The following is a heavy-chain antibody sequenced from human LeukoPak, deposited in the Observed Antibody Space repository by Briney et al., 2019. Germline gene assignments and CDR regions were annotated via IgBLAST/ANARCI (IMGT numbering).Heavy chain of an antibody. D-gene: IGHD3-9*01. CDR1: GGSISSYY. CDR2: IYYSGST. V-gene: IGHV4-59*08. J-gene: IGHJ4*02. Sequence: SETLTLTCTVSGGSISSYYWGWIRQPPGKWLEWIGYIYYSGSTYYNPSLKSRITISVDTSKNQISLKVSSVTAADTTVYYCARAYDVLTGYSIWGQGTLVTVSS. CDR3: ARAYDVLTGYSI.